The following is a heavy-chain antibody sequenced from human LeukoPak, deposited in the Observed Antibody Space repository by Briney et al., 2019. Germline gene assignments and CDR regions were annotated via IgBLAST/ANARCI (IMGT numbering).Heavy chain of an antibody. V-gene: IGHV4-34*01. CDR2: INHSGST. J-gene: IGHJ6*03. CDR3: ARRIRPPYYYYYYMDV. Sequence: PSETLSLTCAVYGGSFSGYYWSWIRQPPGKGLEWIGEINHSGSTNYNPSLKSRVTISVDTSKNQFSLKLSSVTAADTAVYYCARRIRPPYYYYYYMDVWGKGTTVTVSS. CDR1: GGSFSGYY. D-gene: IGHD2/OR15-2a*01.